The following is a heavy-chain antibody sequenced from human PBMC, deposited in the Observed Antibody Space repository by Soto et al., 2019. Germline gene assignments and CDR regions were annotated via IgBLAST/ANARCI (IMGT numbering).Heavy chain of an antibody. D-gene: IGHD6-6*01. CDR1: GFTFSSYS. V-gene: IGHV3-21*01. CDR3: ARDLYSSSARYFDY. CDR2: ISSSSSYI. J-gene: IGHJ4*02. Sequence: EVQLVESGGGLVKPGASLRLSCAASGFTFSSYSMNWVRQAPGKGLEWVSSISSSSSYIYYADSVKGRFTISRDNAKNSLYLQMNSLRAEDTAVYYWARDLYSSSARYFDYWGQGTLVTVSS.